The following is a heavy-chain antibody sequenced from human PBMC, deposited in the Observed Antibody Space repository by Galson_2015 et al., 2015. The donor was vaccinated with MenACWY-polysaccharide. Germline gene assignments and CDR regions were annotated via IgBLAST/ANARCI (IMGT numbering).Heavy chain of an antibody. CDR2: IIPIAGMV. V-gene: IGHV1-69*04. J-gene: IGHJ4*02. D-gene: IGHD2-15*01. CDR3: ARVDCSGTTGYFAY. CDR1: GGTFSDYG. Sequence: SVKVSCKASGGTFSDYGFGWVRQAPGQGLEWMGRIIPIAGMVNYAQKFQGRLTITADRSTSTTHLELSSLTSEDTAVYDCARVDCSGTTGYFAYWGQGPL.